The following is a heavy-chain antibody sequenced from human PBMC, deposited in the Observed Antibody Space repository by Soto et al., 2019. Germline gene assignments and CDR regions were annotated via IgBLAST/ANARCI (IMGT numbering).Heavy chain of an antibody. CDR2: IYHSGST. CDR3: ARVPER. CDR1: GGSISSGGYS. V-gene: IGHV4-30-2*01. Sequence: SETLSLTCAVSGGSISSGGYSWIWIRQPPGKGLEWIGYIYHSGSTYYTPSLKSRVAISVDRSKNQFSLKLSSVTAADPAAYYCARVPERWGQGTLVTLSS. J-gene: IGHJ4*02. D-gene: IGHD2-2*01.